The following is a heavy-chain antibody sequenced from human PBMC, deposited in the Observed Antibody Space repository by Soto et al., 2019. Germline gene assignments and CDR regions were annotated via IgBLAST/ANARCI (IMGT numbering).Heavy chain of an antibody. CDR3: ARQSEYYYASGRAAPLYGMDV. J-gene: IGHJ6*02. D-gene: IGHD3-10*01. V-gene: IGHV4-39*01. Sequence: SETLCLTCTVSGGSISSSSSYWGWIRQAPGKGLEWIGNVYYSGSTYSNPSLKSRVTISADTSKNQFSLKLSSVTAADTAVYYCARQSEYYYASGRAAPLYGMDVWGQGTTVTVS. CDR1: GGSISSSSSY. CDR2: VYYSGST.